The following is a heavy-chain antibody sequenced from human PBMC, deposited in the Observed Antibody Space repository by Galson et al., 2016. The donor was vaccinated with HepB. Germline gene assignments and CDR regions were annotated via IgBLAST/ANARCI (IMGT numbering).Heavy chain of an antibody. CDR3: AREQPLGPGQVDY. J-gene: IGHJ4*02. D-gene: IGHD2-8*02. CDR1: GFTFSSYA. CDR2: IRKSNHT. Sequence: SLRLSCAASGFTFSSYAINWVRQAPGKGLEWVSSIRKSNHTYYADSVKGRFTISRDNAKKSLYLQMSGLRAEDTAVYFCAREQPLGPGQVDYWGQGTLVTVSS. V-gene: IGHV3-21*01.